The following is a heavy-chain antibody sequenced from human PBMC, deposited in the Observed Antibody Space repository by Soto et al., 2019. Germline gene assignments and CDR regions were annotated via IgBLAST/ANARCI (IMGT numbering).Heavy chain of an antibody. CDR1: GGSISSYY. V-gene: IGHV4-4*07. CDR3: ARDPIGSGVDAFDI. D-gene: IGHD3-10*01. Sequence: QVQLQESGPGLVKPSETLSLTCTVSGGSISSYYWSWIRQPAGKGLEWIGRIYTSGSTNYNPSLKRRVTMSVDTSKNQFSLKLCSVTAADTAVYYCARDPIGSGVDAFDIWGQGTMVTVSS. J-gene: IGHJ3*02. CDR2: IYTSGST.